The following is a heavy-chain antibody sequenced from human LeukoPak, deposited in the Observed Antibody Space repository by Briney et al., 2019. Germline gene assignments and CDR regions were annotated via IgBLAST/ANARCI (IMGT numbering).Heavy chain of an antibody. D-gene: IGHD2-15*01. V-gene: IGHV4-39*07. CDR2: IYYSGTT. CDR3: AREDYCSGGSCYSGYFQH. J-gene: IGHJ1*01. Sequence: SETLSLTCTVSGGSISNNGYFWGWIRQPPGKGLEWIGSIYYSGTTNYNPSLKSRVTISVDTSKNQFSLKLSSVTAADTAVYYCAREDYCSGGSCYSGYFQHWGQGTLVTVSS. CDR1: GGSISNNGYF.